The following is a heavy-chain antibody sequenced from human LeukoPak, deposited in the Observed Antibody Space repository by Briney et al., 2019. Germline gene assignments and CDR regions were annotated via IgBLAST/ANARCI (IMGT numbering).Heavy chain of an antibody. V-gene: IGHV1-18*04. Sequence: ASVKVSCKASGYTFTGYYMHWVRQAPGQGLEWMGWISAYNGNTNYAQKLQGRVTMTTDTSTSTAYMELRSLRSDDTAVYYCARAGFGELLAWGQGTLVTVSS. CDR2: ISAYNGNT. D-gene: IGHD3-10*01. CDR3: ARAGFGELLA. CDR1: GYTFTGYY. J-gene: IGHJ5*02.